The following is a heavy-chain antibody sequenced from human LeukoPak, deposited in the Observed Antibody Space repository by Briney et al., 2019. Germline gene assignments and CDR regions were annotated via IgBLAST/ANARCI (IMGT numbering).Heavy chain of an antibody. V-gene: IGHV3-30*18. J-gene: IGHJ4*02. CDR2: ISYDGSNT. D-gene: IGHD3-10*01. CDR3: AKPYYYGSRSYMDY. CDR1: GFTFSSYG. Sequence: GRSLRLSCAASGFTFSSYGMHWVRQAPGKGLEWVAVISYDGSNTYYADSVKGRFTTSRDNSKNMLYLQMNSLRAEDTAVYYCAKPYYYGSRSYMDYWGQGTLVTVSS.